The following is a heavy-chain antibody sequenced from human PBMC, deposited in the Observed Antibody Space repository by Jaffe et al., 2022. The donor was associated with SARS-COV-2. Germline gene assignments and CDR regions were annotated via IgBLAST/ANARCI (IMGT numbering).Heavy chain of an antibody. D-gene: IGHD2-15*01. CDR3: AKDLGYCSGGSCYPSYGMDV. J-gene: IGHJ6*02. V-gene: IGHV3-9*01. CDR1: GFTFDDYA. Sequence: EVQLVESGGGLVQPGRSLRLSCAASGFTFDDYAMHWVRQAPGKGLEWVSGISWNSGSIGYADSVKGRFTISRDNAKNSLYLQMNSLRAEDTALYYCAKDLGYCSGGSCYPSYGMDVWGQGTTVTVSS. CDR2: ISWNSGSI.